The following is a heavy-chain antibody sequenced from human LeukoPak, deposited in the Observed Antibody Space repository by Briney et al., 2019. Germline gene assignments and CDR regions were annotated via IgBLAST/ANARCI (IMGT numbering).Heavy chain of an antibody. CDR3: ARHGGTSYWNLRVPDY. CDR2: IYYSGST. D-gene: IGHD1-1*01. J-gene: IGHJ4*02. V-gene: IGHV4-59*08. Sequence: PSETLSLTCTVSAGSISNYYWSWIRQPPGKGLEWIGYIYYSGSTNYNPSLKSRVTISIDTPKKQFSLNLSSVTAADTAVYYCARHGGTSYWNLRVPDYWGQGTLVTVSS. CDR1: AGSISNYY.